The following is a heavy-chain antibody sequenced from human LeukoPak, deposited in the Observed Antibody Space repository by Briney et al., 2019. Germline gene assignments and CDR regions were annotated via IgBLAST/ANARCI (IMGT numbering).Heavy chain of an antibody. Sequence: PGGSLRLSCAASGFIFSDYAVSWVRQVPGKGLEWVSTISGSGDTTYYADSVKGRFTISRDNSKNTLYLQMNSLRAEDAAVYYCSTGGGFFDYWGQGTLVTASS. J-gene: IGHJ4*02. CDR2: ISGSGDTT. D-gene: IGHD3-16*01. CDR1: GFIFSDYA. V-gene: IGHV3-23*01. CDR3: STGGGFFDY.